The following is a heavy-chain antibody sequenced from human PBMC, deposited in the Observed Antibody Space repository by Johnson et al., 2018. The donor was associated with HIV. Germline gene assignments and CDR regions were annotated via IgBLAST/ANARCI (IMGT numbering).Heavy chain of an antibody. J-gene: IGHJ3*02. CDR3: AKDLFSAAAGTRNAFDI. CDR1: GFMVADYG. D-gene: IGHD6-13*01. Sequence: VQLVESGGGVVRPGGSLRLSCAVSGFMVADYGMSWVRQVPGKGLEWVSGINWNGGSKGYADSVKGRFTISRDNAKNSLYLQMNSLRAEDTAVYYCAKDLFSAAAGTRNAFDIWGQGTMVTVSS. CDR2: INWNGGSK. V-gene: IGHV3-20*04.